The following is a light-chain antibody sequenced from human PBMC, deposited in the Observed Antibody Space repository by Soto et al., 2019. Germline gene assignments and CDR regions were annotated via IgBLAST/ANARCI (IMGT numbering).Light chain of an antibody. J-gene: IGLJ1*01. CDR3: SSYTSSTTRV. CDR2: DVS. V-gene: IGLV2-14*01. Sequence: QYALTQPASVSGSPGQSITISCTGTSSDVGDYNYVSWYQQHPGKAPKLMIYDVSNRPSGVSNRCSGSKSGSTASLTISGRQAEDEADYYCSSYTSSTTRVFGTGTKLTVL. CDR1: SSDVGDYNY.